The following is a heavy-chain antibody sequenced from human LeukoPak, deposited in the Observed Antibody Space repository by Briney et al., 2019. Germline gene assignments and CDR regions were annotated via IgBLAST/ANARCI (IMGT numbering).Heavy chain of an antibody. CDR3: ARDLELERDRWNYFES. CDR1: GGSISYFY. CDR2: VFYSGST. D-gene: IGHD1-1*01. Sequence: SETLSLTCTVSGGSISYFYWSGVRQPPGKGLEWIGYVFYSGSTKYNPSLKNRVTISLDTSKNQISLELGSVTAADTAVYYCARDLELERDRWNYFESWGQGTLVTVSS. J-gene: IGHJ4*02. V-gene: IGHV4-59*01.